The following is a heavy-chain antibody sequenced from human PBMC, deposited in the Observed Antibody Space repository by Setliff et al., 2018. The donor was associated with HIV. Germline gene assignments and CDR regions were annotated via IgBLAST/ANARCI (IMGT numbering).Heavy chain of an antibody. Sequence: SETLSLTCNVSGDSLNTYYWSWIRQSGGKGLEWIGRIYASGKTTFNPSLKSRVRMSVDTSKNQFSLKLTSVTASDTAVYYCARGSLLRRTVSNLLETVDYWDYYLDVWGKGTTVTVSS. J-gene: IGHJ6*03. CDR2: IYASGKT. CDR1: GDSLNTYY. D-gene: IGHD4-17*01. CDR3: ARGSLLRRTVSNLLETVDYWDYYLDV. V-gene: IGHV4-4*07.